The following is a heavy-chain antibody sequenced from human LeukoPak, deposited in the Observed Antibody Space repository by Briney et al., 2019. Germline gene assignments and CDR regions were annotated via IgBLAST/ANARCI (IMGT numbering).Heavy chain of an antibody. CDR3: ARASYYYDSSGYWD. J-gene: IGHJ4*02. D-gene: IGHD3-22*01. V-gene: IGHV1-2*02. Sequence: ASVKVSCKPSGYTFTGYYIHWVRQAPGQGLEWMGWINPNSGGTNYAQKFQGRVTMTRDTSISTAYMELSSLRSEDTAVYYCARASYYYDSSGYWDWGQGTLVTVSS. CDR2: INPNSGGT. CDR1: GYTFTGYY.